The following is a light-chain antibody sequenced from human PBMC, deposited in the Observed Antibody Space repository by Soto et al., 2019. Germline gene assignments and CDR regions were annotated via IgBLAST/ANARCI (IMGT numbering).Light chain of an antibody. CDR1: SSDVGGYNY. CDR3: SSYTTSNTRQIV. V-gene: IGLV2-14*03. J-gene: IGLJ1*01. CDR2: DVS. Sequence: QSVLTQPASVSGSPGQSITISCTGTSSDVGGYNYVSWYQHHPGKAPELMIFDVSNRPSGVSNRFSGSKSGNTASLTISGLQPEDEAGYYCSSYTTSNTRQIVFGTGTKVTVL.